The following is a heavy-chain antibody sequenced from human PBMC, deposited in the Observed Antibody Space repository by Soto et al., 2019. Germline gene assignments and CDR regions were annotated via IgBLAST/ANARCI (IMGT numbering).Heavy chain of an antibody. J-gene: IGHJ5*02. CDR2: IIPIFGTT. D-gene: IGHD3-22*01. Sequence: ASVKVSCKASGGTFGSDAITWVRQAPGQGLEWVGRIIPIFGTTNYAQNLQGRVTISADKSTLTSYMELHSLTSDDTALYYCARDRTDSGYYTNWLDPWGQGTLVTVSS. CDR3: ARDRTDSGYYTNWLDP. CDR1: GGTFGSDA. V-gene: IGHV1-69*06.